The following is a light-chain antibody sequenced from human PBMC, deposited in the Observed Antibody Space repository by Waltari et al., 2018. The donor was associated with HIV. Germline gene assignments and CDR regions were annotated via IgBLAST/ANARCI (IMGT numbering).Light chain of an antibody. V-gene: IGKV3-15*01. Sequence: DIVMTQSPELQPVPAGERCTLSCWASENINTTLAWYQLKPGQAPRLLISGASTRATGIPARFSGSGSGTDFTLNSGTLQSEDFAVYYCQQYNKWPRTFGRGTKVEI. CDR3: QQYNKWPRT. CDR1: ENINTT. CDR2: GAS. J-gene: IGKJ4*02.